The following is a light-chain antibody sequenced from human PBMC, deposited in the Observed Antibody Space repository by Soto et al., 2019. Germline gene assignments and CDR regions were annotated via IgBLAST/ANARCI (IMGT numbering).Light chain of an antibody. J-gene: IGKJ1*01. Sequence: EIVMTQSLATLSVSPGERATLSCRASQSIGRDLAWYQKKPGQPPRLLLSGASTRAPGIPARFSGSGSGTEFTLTINSLQSEDFAVYYCQQYNDWPRTFGQGTEVEVK. CDR2: GAS. V-gene: IGKV3-15*01. CDR1: QSIGRD. CDR3: QQYNDWPRT.